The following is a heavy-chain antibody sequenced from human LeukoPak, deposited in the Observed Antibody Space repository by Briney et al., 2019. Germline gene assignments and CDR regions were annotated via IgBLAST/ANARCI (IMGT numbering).Heavy chain of an antibody. Sequence: ASVKVSCKASGYTFTGYYMHWVRQAPGQGLEWMGWINPNSGGTNYAQKFQGRVTMTRDTSISTAYMELSRLRSDDTAVYYCARSIPAATLFDYWGQGTLVTASS. CDR3: ARSIPAATLFDY. J-gene: IGHJ4*02. CDR1: GYTFTGYY. D-gene: IGHD2-2*01. CDR2: INPNSGGT. V-gene: IGHV1-2*02.